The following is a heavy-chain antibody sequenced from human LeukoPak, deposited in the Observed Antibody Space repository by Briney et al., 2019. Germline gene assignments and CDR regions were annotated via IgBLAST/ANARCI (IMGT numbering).Heavy chain of an antibody. CDR1: GGTFSSYA. D-gene: IGHD3-22*01. V-gene: IGHV1-69*13. J-gene: IGHJ4*02. Sequence: ASVKVSCKASGGTFSSYAISWVRQAPGQGLEWMGGIIPIFGTANYAQKFQGRATITADESTSTAYMELSSLRSEDTAVYYCAREGISREAYDSSGYLPFGYWGQGTLVTVSS. CDR3: AREGISREAYDSSGYLPFGY. CDR2: IIPIFGTA.